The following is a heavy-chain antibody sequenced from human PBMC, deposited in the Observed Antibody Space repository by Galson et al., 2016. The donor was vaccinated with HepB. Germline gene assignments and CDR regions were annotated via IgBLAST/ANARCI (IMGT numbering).Heavy chain of an antibody. Sequence: TLSLTCTVSGDSISSGGAYWSWIRQFPGKGLEWIGYIYYSGSTYYNPSLKSRVTISVDTSENQFSLRLSSVTAADTAVYYCARSQKYYYDNSGYQETFDHWGQGNLVTVSS. CDR3: ARSQKYYYDNSGYQETFDH. V-gene: IGHV4-31*03. CDR1: GDSISSGGAY. CDR2: IYYSGST. J-gene: IGHJ4*02. D-gene: IGHD3-22*01.